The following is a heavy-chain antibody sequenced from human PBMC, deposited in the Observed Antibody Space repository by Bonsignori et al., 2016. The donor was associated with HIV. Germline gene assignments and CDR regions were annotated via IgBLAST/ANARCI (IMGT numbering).Heavy chain of an antibody. V-gene: IGHV3-30*02. J-gene: IGHJ4*02. CDR2: IRYDGSNK. CDR3: AKTSRNWGSRIPRFDY. D-gene: IGHD7-27*01. Sequence: WIRQPPGKGLEWVAFIRYDGSNKYYADSVKGRFTISRDNSKNTLYLQMNSLRAEDTAVYYCAKTSRNWGSRIPRFDYWGQGTLVTVSS.